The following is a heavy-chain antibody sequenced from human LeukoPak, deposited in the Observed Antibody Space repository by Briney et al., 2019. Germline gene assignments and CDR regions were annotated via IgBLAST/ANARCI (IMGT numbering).Heavy chain of an antibody. CDR3: ARRRTIFGSYYGMDV. J-gene: IGHJ6*02. CDR2: IYSGGST. CDR1: GFTFSSYW. D-gene: IGHD3-3*01. V-gene: IGHV3-53*01. Sequence: GGSLRLSCAASGFTFSSYWMSWVRQAPGKGLEWVSVIYSGGSTYYADSVKGRFTISRDNSKNTLYLQMNSLRAEDTAVYYCARRRTIFGSYYGMDVWGQGTTVTVSS.